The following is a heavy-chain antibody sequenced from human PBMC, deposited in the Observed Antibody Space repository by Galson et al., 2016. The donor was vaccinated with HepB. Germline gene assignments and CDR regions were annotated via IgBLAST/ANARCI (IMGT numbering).Heavy chain of an antibody. J-gene: IGHJ3*02. D-gene: IGHD3-16*01. Sequence: SLRLSCAASGFTFSSNWVAWFRRAPERGLEWVANINQDETTKNYVYSVRGRFTISRDNAQRSLYLQMSNLRAEDTAVYYCATDVRGGVSDIWGQGTMVTVSS. CDR3: ATDVRGGVSDI. CDR2: INQDETTK. V-gene: IGHV3-7*01. CDR1: GFTFSSNW.